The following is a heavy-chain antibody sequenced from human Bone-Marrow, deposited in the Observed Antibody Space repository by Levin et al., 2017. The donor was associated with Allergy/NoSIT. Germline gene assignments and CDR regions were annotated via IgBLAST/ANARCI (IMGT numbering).Heavy chain of an antibody. CDR2: IWHDGSNK. Sequence: GGSLRLSCAASGFTFSSFAMHWVRQAPGKGLEWVADIWHDGSNKHYADSVEGRFTVSKDNSKNTLFLHMSGLRAEDTAVYYCARAWLQLWNLDYWGQGTLVTVSS. D-gene: IGHD5-24*01. J-gene: IGHJ4*02. CDR1: GFTFSSFA. CDR3: ARAWLQLWNLDY. V-gene: IGHV3-33*01.